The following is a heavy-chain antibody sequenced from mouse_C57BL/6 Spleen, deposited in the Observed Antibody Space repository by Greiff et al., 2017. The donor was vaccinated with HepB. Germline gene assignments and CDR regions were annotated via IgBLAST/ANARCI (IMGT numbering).Heavy chain of an antibody. CDR3: AGRGGYDGCYSWFAY. D-gene: IGHD2-3*01. CDR2: IDPSDSYT. Sequence: QVQLQQPGAELVMPGASVKLSCKASGYTFTSYWMHWVKQRPGQGLEWIGEIDPSDSYTNYNQKFKGKSTLTADKSSSTAYMQLSSLTSEDSAVYYCAGRGGYDGCYSWFAYWGQGTLVTVSA. V-gene: IGHV1-69*01. J-gene: IGHJ3*01. CDR1: GYTFTSYW.